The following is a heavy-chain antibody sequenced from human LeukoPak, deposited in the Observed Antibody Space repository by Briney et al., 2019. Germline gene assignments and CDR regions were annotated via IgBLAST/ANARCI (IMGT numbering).Heavy chain of an antibody. CDR1: GGSFSGYY. V-gene: IGHV4-34*01. D-gene: IGHD5-18*01. CDR2: INHSGST. CDR3: ARGGERGYSYGFDY. Sequence: SETLSLTCAVYGGSFSGYYWSWIRQPPGKGLEWIGEINHSGSTNYNPPLKSRVTTSVDTSKNQFSLKLSSVTAADTAVYYCARGGERGYSYGFDYWGQGTLVTVSS. J-gene: IGHJ4*02.